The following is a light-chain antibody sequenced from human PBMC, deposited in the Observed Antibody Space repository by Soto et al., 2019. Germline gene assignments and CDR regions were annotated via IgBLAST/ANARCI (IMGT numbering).Light chain of an antibody. CDR2: GAS. V-gene: IGKV3-15*01. CDR3: QQYNDWPLYT. CDR1: QSVASA. Sequence: EVLMTQSPDILSVSPGDTAILSCRASQSVASALAWYQQRPGQPPRVIMYGASVRSTGLPDRFSGSGSGTEFTLTITSLQSEDFAVYYCQQYNDWPLYTFGQGTKLEIK. J-gene: IGKJ2*01.